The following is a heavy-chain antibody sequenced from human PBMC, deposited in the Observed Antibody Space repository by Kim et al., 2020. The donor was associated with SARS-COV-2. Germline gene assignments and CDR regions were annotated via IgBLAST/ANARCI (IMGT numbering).Heavy chain of an antibody. J-gene: IGHJ3*01. V-gene: IGHV3-30*18. CDR1: GFTFSRHG. Sequence: GGSLRLSCAASGFTFSRHGMHWVRQAPGKGLEWVAVISYDGSIKYYADSVKGRVTISRDNSKNTVHLQWTGLRTEDTAVYYCAKGYHLENGFISWSNAF. D-gene: IGHD3-3*01. CDR2: ISYDGSIK. CDR3: AKGYHLENGFISWSNAF.